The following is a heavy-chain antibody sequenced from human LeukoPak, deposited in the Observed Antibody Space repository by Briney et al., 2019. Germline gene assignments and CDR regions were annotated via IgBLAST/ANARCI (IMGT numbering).Heavy chain of an antibody. CDR1: GVTFSDAW. Sequence: AGTLRLSCAASGVTFSDAWMSWVRQPPGKGLEWVGRIKSKTDGGTTDYAAPVKGRFSISRDDSENTLYLQMDSLKTEDTGVYYCTTEMRWELLFDDWGQGTLVTVSS. V-gene: IGHV3-15*01. CDR3: TTEMRWELLFDD. D-gene: IGHD1-26*01. J-gene: IGHJ4*02. CDR2: IKSKTDGGTT.